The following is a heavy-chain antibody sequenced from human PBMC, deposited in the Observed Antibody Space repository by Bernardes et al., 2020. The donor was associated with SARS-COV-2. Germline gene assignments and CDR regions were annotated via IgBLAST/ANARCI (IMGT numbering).Heavy chain of an antibody. D-gene: IGHD2-8*01. V-gene: IGHV2-5*01. CDR2: IYWNDGR. CDR1: GFSLSTNGVG. J-gene: IGHJ5*02. CDR3: ARTGVIPGGDWFDP. Sequence: SGPTLVKPTQTLTLTCTFSGFSLSTNGVGVGWIRQPPGKALEWLGFIYWNDGRRYSPSLKSRLTITKDTSKNQVLLTMTNMDPVDTATYYCARTGVIPGGDWFDPWGQGALVTVSS.